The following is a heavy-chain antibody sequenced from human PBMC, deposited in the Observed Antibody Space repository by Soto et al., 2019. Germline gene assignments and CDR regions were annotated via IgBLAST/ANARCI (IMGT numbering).Heavy chain of an antibody. CDR2: INPDGSEK. CDR3: SRSLDS. J-gene: IGHJ4*02. V-gene: IGHV3-7*01. CDR1: GFTFSNFW. Sequence: GGSLRLSCAASGFTFSNFWMDWVRQAPGKGLGWVANINPDGSEKHYVDSVKGSFTISRDNAKNSLYLQMSSLTAEDSALYYCSRSLDSWGQGTRVTVSS.